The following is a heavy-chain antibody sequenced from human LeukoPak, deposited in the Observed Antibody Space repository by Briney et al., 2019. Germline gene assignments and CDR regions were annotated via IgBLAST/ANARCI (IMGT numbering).Heavy chain of an antibody. D-gene: IGHD6-13*01. CDR3: ARVSAAGGTRLFDY. J-gene: IGHJ4*02. CDR1: GGSFSNYY. CDR2: IYSSGST. Sequence: SETLSLTCTVSGGSFSNYYWNRIRQPPGKGLEWIGFIYSSGSTNYNPSLKSRVTISLDTSKNQFSLKLNSVTTTDSAVYYCARVSAAGGTRLFDYWGQGTLVTVSS. V-gene: IGHV4-59*01.